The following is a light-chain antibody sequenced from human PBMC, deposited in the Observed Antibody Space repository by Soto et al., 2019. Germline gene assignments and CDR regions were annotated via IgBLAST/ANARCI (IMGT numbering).Light chain of an antibody. J-gene: IGLJ1*01. CDR3: GTWDSSLSAFYV. CDR2: ENN. CDR1: SSNIGNNY. Sequence: QSVLTQPPSVSAAPGQKVTISCSGSSSNIGNNYVSWYQQLPGTAPKLLIYENNKRPSGIPDRFSGSKSGTSATLGITGLQTGDEADYYCGTWDSSLSAFYVFGTGTQLTVL. V-gene: IGLV1-51*02.